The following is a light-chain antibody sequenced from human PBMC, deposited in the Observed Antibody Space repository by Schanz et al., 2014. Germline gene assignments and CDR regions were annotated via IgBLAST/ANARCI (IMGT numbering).Light chain of an antibody. CDR3: SSYAGSNNLRVV. CDR1: SSDVGSYNL. CDR2: EGT. J-gene: IGLJ2*01. Sequence: QSALTQPASVSGSPGQSITISCTGTSSDVGSYNLVSWYQQHPDKAPKLIIYEGTKRPSGVSNRFSGSESGNTASLTISGLQAEDEADYYCSSYAGSNNLRVVFGGGTKVTVL. V-gene: IGLV2-14*02.